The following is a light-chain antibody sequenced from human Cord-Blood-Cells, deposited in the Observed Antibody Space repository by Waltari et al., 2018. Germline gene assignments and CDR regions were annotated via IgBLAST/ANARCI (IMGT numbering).Light chain of an antibody. V-gene: IGKV3-20*01. Sequence: EIVLTQSPGTLPLSPGERATLPCRASQSVSSSYLACYQQKPGQAPRLLIYGASSRATGIPDRCSVSGYVTDFTLTISRLEPEDFAVYYCQQYGSSPTTFGQGTKVEIK. CDR1: QSVSSSY. CDR2: GAS. J-gene: IGKJ1*01. CDR3: QQYGSSPTT.